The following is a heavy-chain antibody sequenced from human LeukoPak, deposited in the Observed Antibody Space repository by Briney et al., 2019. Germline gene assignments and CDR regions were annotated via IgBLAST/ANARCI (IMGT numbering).Heavy chain of an antibody. CDR1: GDSISSYY. J-gene: IGHJ5*02. D-gene: IGHD2-15*01. CDR2: MYHSGIT. Sequence: SETLSLTCTVSGDSISSYYWSWIRQTPGKGLEWIGYMYHSGITKYNPSLKSRVTISVDTSKNQFSLKLSSVTAADTAVYYCARESNCSGGSCPKNNWFGPWGQGTLVTVSS. V-gene: IGHV4-59*01. CDR3: ARESNCSGGSCPKNNWFGP.